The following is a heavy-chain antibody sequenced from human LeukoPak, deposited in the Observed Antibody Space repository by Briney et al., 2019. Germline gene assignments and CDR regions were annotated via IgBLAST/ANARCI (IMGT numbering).Heavy chain of an antibody. CDR1: GGSFSGYY. CDR2: INHSGST. J-gene: IGHJ4*02. CDR3: ARQWGGYCSSTSCYYNDY. Sequence: SETLSLTCAVYGGSFSGYYWSWIRQPPGKGLEWSGEINHSGSTNYNPSLKSRVTISVDTSKNQFSLKLSSVTAADTAVYYWARQWGGYCSSTSCYYNDYWGQGTLVTVSS. D-gene: IGHD2-2*01. V-gene: IGHV4-34*01.